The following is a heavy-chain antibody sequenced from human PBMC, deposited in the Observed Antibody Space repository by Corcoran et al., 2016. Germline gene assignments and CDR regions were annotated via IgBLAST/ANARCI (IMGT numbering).Heavy chain of an antibody. CDR2: INHSGST. J-gene: IGHJ4*02. V-gene: IGHV4-34*01. Sequence: QVQLQQWGAGLLKPSETQSLTCAVSGGSFSGYYWGWIRQPPGKGLEWIGEINHSGSTNYNPSLKSRVTVDRSKNQLSLNWSSVTAADAAQVMQGRIQQQRMDGWGLGTLVTVS. CDR1: GGSFSGYY. D-gene: IGHD5-18*01. CDR3: GRIQQQRMDG.